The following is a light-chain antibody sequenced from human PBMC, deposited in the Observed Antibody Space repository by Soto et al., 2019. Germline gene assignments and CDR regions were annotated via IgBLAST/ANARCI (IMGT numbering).Light chain of an antibody. Sequence: QSVLTQPPSASGSPGQSVTVSCTGTSGDVGGYNYVSWYQHHPGKAPKLMIYEVSKRPSGVPDRFSGSKSGNPASLTVTGLQAEDEADYYCSSYASSNNFVFGTGTKLTVL. J-gene: IGLJ1*01. CDR1: SGDVGGYNY. CDR3: SSYASSNNFV. CDR2: EVS. V-gene: IGLV2-8*01.